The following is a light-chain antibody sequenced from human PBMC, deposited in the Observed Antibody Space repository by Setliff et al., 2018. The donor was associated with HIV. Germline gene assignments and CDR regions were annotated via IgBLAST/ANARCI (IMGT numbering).Light chain of an antibody. Sequence: SVLTQPASVSGSPGQSITISCTGTSSDVGGYNYVSWYQQHPGKAPKLIIYEVRNRPSGVSNRFSGSKSGNTASLTISGLQAEDEADYYCSSYAIGNTLPFGTGTKVTVL. V-gene: IGLV2-14*01. CDR3: SSYAIGNTLP. J-gene: IGLJ1*01. CDR1: SSDVGGYNY. CDR2: EVR.